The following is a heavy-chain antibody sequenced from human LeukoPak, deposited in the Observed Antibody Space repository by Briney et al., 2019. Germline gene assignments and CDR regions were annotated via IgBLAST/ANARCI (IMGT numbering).Heavy chain of an antibody. J-gene: IGHJ4*02. D-gene: IGHD3-10*01. V-gene: IGHV3-30*02. CDR2: IRYDGSNK. CDR1: GFTFSSYG. Sequence: GGSLRLSCAASGFTFSSYGMHWVRQAPGKGLEWVAFIRYDGSNKYYADSVKGRFTISRDNSKNTLYLQMNSLRAEDTAVYYCAKEDAMVREGSPLDYWGQGTLVTVSS. CDR3: AKEDAMVREGSPLDY.